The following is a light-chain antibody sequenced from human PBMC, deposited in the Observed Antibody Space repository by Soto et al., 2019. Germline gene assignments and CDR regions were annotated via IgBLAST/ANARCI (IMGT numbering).Light chain of an antibody. V-gene: IGKV3-15*01. J-gene: IGKJ1*01. CDR2: GAS. CDR3: QQYNSWPRT. Sequence: EVVMTQSPATLSVSPGERATLSCRASQSVSSDLAWYQQKPGQPPRLLVFGASTRATGIPAGFSGLGSGRHFTLTISSLHSEDFAVYYCQQYNSWPRTFGQGTKVEIK. CDR1: QSVSSD.